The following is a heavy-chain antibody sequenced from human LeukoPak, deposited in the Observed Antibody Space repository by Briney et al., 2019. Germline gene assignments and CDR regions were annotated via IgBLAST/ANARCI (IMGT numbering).Heavy chain of an antibody. CDR3: AKSPPGIAVAGTGFDY. CDR1: GFTFSSYA. J-gene: IGHJ4*02. D-gene: IGHD6-19*01. CDR2: ISGSGGST. Sequence: GGSPRLSCAASGFTFSSYAMSWVRQAPGKGLEWVSAISGSGGSTYYADSVKGRFTISRDNSKNTLYLQMNSLRAEDTAVYYCAKSPPGIAVAGTGFDYWGQGTLVTVSS. V-gene: IGHV3-23*01.